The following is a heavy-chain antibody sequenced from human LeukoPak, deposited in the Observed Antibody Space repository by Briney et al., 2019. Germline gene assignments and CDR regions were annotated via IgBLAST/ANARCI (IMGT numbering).Heavy chain of an antibody. J-gene: IGHJ4*02. CDR3: ARGMTGFKVATIIGY. D-gene: IGHD5-12*01. V-gene: IGHV1-8*01. Sequence: ASVKVSCKASGYTFTSYDINWVRQATGQGLEWMGWMNPNSGNTGYAQKFQGRATMTRNTSISTAYMELSSLRSEDTAVYYCARGMTGFKVATIIGYWGQGTLITVSS. CDR1: GYTFTSYD. CDR2: MNPNSGNT.